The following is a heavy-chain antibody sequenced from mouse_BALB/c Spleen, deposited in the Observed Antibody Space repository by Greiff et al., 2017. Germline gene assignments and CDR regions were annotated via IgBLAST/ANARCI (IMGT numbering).Heavy chain of an antibody. V-gene: IGHV5-12-1*01. CDR2: ISSGGGST. Sequence: EVKLVESGGGLVKPGGSLKLSCAASGFAFSSYDMSWVRQTPEKRLEWVAYISSGGGSTYYPDTVKGRFTISRDNAKNTLYLQMSSLKSEDTAMYYCARHGDYYGSSYGWYFDVWGAGTTVTVSS. J-gene: IGHJ1*01. D-gene: IGHD1-1*01. CDR1: GFAFSSYD. CDR3: ARHGDYYGSSYGWYFDV.